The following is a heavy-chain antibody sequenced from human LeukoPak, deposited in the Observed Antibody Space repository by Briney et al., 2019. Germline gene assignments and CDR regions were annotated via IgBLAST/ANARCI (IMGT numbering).Heavy chain of an antibody. V-gene: IGHV3-74*01. CDR3: ARDRGYSPDY. J-gene: IGHJ4*02. Sequence: GGSLRLSCAASGFTFSSYWMHWVRQAPGKGLMWVSRIDSDGRSTSYADSVKGRFTISGDNAKNTVYLQMNSLRAEDTAVYYCARDRGYSPDYWGQGTLVTVSS. CDR2: IDSDGRST. D-gene: IGHD2-21*01. CDR1: GFTFSSYW.